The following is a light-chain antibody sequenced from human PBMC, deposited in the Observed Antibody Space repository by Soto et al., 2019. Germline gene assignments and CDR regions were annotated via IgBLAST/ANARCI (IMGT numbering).Light chain of an antibody. CDR2: GAS. CDR1: QSVGSA. CDR3: EQYKNWPPLT. J-gene: IGKJ4*01. Sequence: EIVMTQSRATLCVSPGETASLSCRATQSVGSAVAWYQHKPGQAPRLLIVGASIRATGVPGRFSGGGSGTEFPLTISSLQSEDFAVYYCEQYKNWPPLTFGGGTTVEIK. V-gene: IGKV3-15*01.